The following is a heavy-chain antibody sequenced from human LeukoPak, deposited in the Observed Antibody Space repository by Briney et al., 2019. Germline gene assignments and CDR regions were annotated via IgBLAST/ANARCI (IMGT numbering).Heavy chain of an antibody. Sequence: AAVTVSFTASGYTFTIYGMSGVGQAPGQGGEGVGWISAYNGNTNYAQKLQGRVTMTTDTSTSTAYMELRSLRSDDTAVYYCARCTTSSSWSGYWGQGTLVTVSS. D-gene: IGHD6-13*01. CDR3: ARCTTSSSWSGY. CDR2: ISAYNGNT. V-gene: IGHV1-18*01. J-gene: IGHJ4*02. CDR1: GYTFTIYG.